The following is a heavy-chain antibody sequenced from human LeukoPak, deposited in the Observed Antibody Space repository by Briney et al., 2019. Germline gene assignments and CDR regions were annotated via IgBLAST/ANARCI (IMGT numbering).Heavy chain of an antibody. J-gene: IGHJ4*02. V-gene: IGHV3-30*04. CDR2: ISYDGSNK. CDR3: ARAGSYRPRGPAPR. Sequence: GGSLRLSCAASGFTFSSYAMHWVRNAPRQGLEREAVISYDGSNKYYADSVKGRFTISSDNSKNTLYLQMNSLRAEDTAVYYFARAGSYRPRGPAPRWGQGTLVTVSS. CDR1: GFTFSSYA. D-gene: IGHD3-16*02.